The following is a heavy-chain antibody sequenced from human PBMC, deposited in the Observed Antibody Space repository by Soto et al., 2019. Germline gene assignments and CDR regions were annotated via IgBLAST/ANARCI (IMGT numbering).Heavy chain of an antibody. CDR1: GGSFSRYP. D-gene: IGHD4-17*01. CDR3: ARDLHGDPYY. CDR2: ISAYNGNT. Sequence: GASVNVFSKDSGGSFSRYPISCLRQAPGKGLEWMGWISAYNGNTNYAQKLQGRVTMTTDTSTSTAYMELRSLRSDDTAVYYCARDLHGDPYYWGQGTLVTVSS. J-gene: IGHJ4*02. V-gene: IGHV1-18*01.